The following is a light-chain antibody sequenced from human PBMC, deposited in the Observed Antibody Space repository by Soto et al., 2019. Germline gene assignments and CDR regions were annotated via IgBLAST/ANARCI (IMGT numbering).Light chain of an antibody. V-gene: IGKV3-15*01. J-gene: IGKJ2*01. Sequence: EIVMTQYPAILSVSPGERATLSCRASQSVSRNLVWYQKKPGQAPRLLIYGASTRAAGIPARFSGSGSGTEFTLTISSLQSEDFAVYYCQQYNNWPRTFGQGTKLEIK. CDR2: GAS. CDR1: QSVSRN. CDR3: QQYNNWPRT.